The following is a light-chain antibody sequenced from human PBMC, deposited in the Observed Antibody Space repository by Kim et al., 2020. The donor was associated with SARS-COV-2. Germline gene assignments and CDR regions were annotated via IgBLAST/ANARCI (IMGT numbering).Light chain of an antibody. V-gene: IGKV1-39*01. Sequence: DIQMTQSPSSLSASVGDSVTITCRASKSIDIFVNWFQQRSGKGPKLLIYSVSGLHTGVPSRFSGGGSGADFTLTISSLQPEDFATYFCLQTYSPPFTFGQGTKLEI. CDR3: LQTYSPPFT. J-gene: IGKJ2*01. CDR1: KSIDIF. CDR2: SVS.